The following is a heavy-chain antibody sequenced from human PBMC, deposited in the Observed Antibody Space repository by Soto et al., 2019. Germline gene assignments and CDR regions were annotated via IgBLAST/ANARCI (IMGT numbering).Heavy chain of an antibody. CDR3: ARGGAQAVLGSRTDHFRYGMDV. CDR1: GGSLRGYN. Sequence: SDTLSLTCAFSGGSLRGYNWNWIRQSPGKGLEWIGEINHGGTTNYNPSLNSRVIISVDTSKTQFTLKLNSVSAADTAVYFCARGGAQAVLGSRTDHFRYGMDVCGRGTSGTV. D-gene: IGHD3-10*01. J-gene: IGHJ6*02. CDR2: INHGGTT. V-gene: IGHV4-34*01.